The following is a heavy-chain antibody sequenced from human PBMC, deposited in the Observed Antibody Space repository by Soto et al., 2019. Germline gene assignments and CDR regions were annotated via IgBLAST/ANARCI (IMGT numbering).Heavy chain of an antibody. CDR2: IYHSGST. D-gene: IGHD6-13*01. CDR3: ARGAGYYYYYGMDV. CDR1: GGSISSSNW. J-gene: IGHJ6*02. Sequence: SETLSLTCAVSGGSISSSNWWSWVRQPPGKGLEWIGEIYHSGSTNYNPSLKSRVTISVDTSKNQFSLKLSSVTAADTAVYYCARGAGYYYYYGMDVWGQGTTVTVSS. V-gene: IGHV4-4*02.